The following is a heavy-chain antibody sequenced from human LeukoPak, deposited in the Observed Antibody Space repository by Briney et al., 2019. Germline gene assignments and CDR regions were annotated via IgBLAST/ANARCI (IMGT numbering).Heavy chain of an antibody. CDR1: GGTFSSYA. CDR3: ARVGYSSSWYQYYYYGMDV. Sequence: SVKVSCKASGGTFSSYAISWVRQAPGQGLEWMGGIIPIFGTANYAQKFQGRVTITADESTSTAYMELSSLRSEDTAVYYCARVGYSSSWYQYYYYGMDVWGQGTTVTVSS. D-gene: IGHD6-13*01. J-gene: IGHJ6*02. CDR2: IIPIFGTA. V-gene: IGHV1-69*13.